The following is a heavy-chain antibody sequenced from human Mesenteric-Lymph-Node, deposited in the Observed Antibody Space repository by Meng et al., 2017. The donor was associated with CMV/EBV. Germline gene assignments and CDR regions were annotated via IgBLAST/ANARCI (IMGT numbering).Heavy chain of an antibody. J-gene: IGHJ6*02. D-gene: IGHD2-2*01. Sequence: GGSLRLSCAASGFTFSSYWMHWVRQAPGKGLVWVSRINSDGTTTNYADSVKGRFTISRDNAKNTLYLQMNSLRAEDTAVYYCVKGTYCGGSSCYGGYYYGMDVWGQGTTVTVSS. CDR3: VKGTYCGGSSCYGGYYYGMDV. CDR1: GFTFSSYW. V-gene: IGHV3-74*01. CDR2: INSDGTTT.